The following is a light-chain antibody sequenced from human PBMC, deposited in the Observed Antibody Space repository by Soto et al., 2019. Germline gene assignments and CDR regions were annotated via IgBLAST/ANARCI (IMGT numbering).Light chain of an antibody. V-gene: IGKV1-39*01. CDR1: QSISSY. Sequence: DIQMTQSPSSLSASVGDRVTITCRARQSISSYLNWYQQKPGKAPKLRIYAASSLQSGVPSRFSGSGSGTDFTLTISSLQPEDFAAYSCQQSYSTPPQLTFCGGTNVEIK. CDR2: AAS. J-gene: IGKJ4*01. CDR3: QQSYSTPPQLT.